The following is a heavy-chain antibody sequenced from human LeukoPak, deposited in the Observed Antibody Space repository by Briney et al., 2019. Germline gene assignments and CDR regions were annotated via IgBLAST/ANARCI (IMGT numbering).Heavy chain of an antibody. CDR2: INHSGST. D-gene: IGHD4-17*01. CDR1: GGSFSGYY. CDR3: ASSPYGDYDFDY. V-gene: IGHV4-34*01. Sequence: PSETLSLTCAVYGGSFSGYYWSWIRQPPGKGLEWIGEINHSGSTNYNPSLKSRVTISVDTSKNQFSLKLSSVTAADTAVYYCASSPYGDYDFDYWGQGTLVTVSS. J-gene: IGHJ4*02.